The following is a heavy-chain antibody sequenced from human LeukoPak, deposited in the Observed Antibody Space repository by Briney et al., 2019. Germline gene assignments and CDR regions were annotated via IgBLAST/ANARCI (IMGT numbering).Heavy chain of an antibody. CDR2: ISSSGSTI. J-gene: IGHJ4*02. CDR1: GFTFSDYY. V-gene: IGHV3-11*04. Sequence: GGSLRLSCAASGFTFSDYYMSWIRQAPGKGLEWVSHISSSGSTIYYADSVKGRFTISRDNAKNSLYLQMNSLRAEDTAVYYCARDGVSSWYYFDDWGQGTLVTVSS. CDR3: ARDGVSSWYYFDD. D-gene: IGHD6-13*01.